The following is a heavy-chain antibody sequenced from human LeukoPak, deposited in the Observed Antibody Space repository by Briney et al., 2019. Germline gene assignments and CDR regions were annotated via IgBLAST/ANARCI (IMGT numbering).Heavy chain of an antibody. Sequence: ASVKVSCKVSGYTLTELSMHWVRQAPGKGLEWMGGFDPEDGETIYAQKFQGRVTMTEDTSTDTAYMELSSLRSEDTAVYYCATEPLEYDSSGSGRGSFDYWGQGTLVTVSS. CDR3: ATEPLEYDSSGSGRGSFDY. D-gene: IGHD3-22*01. V-gene: IGHV1-24*01. CDR2: FDPEDGET. CDR1: GYTLTELS. J-gene: IGHJ4*02.